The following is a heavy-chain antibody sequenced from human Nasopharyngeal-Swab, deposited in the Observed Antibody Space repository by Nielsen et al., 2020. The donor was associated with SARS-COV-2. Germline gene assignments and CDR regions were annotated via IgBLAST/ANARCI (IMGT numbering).Heavy chain of an antibody. CDR3: ARGRVGVTYYYYYYMDV. Sequence: SVKVSCKASVGTFSSYAISWVRQAPGQGLEWMGGIIPIFGTANYAQKFQGRVTITADESTSTAYMELSSLRSEDTAVYYCARGRVGVTYYYYYYMDVWGKGTTVTVSS. V-gene: IGHV1-69*13. CDR1: VGTFSSYA. CDR2: IIPIFGTA. D-gene: IGHD2-2*01. J-gene: IGHJ6*03.